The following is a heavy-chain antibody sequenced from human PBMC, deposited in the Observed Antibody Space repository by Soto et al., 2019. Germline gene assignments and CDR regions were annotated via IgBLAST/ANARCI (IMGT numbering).Heavy chain of an antibody. CDR2: IYYSGST. CDR3: ARDSGGCSSTSCYGGADY. V-gene: IGHV4-59*01. CDR1: GGSISSYY. D-gene: IGHD2-2*01. J-gene: IGHJ4*02. Sequence: QVQLQESGPGLVKPSETLSLTCTVSGGSISSYYWSWIRQPPGKGLEWIGYIYYSGSTNYNPSLKSRVTISVDTSKNQCSLKLSSVTAADTAVYYCARDSGGCSSTSCYGGADYWGQGTLVTVSS.